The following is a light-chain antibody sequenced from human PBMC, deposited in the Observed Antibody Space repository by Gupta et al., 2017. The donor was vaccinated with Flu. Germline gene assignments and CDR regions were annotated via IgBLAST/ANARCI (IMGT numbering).Light chain of an antibody. V-gene: IGKV4-1*01. Sequence: DIVLTQSPDSLAVSLGERATINCKSSQSVLYSSNNKNYLAWYQKKPGQPPKLLSYWASTREFGVPDRCRGSGSGTDFTLTIRRLKAEDAAVYYCQKYYRAPPLTFGGGTKVEIE. CDR3: QKYYRAPPLT. CDR1: QSVLYSSNNKNY. CDR2: WAS. J-gene: IGKJ4*01.